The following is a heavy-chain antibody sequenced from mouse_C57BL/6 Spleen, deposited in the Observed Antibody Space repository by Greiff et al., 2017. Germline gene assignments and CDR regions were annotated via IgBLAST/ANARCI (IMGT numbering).Heavy chain of an antibody. CDR2: INPSTGGT. V-gene: IGHV1-42*01. CDR1: GYSFTGYY. CDR3: ARPSTYAMDY. D-gene: IGHD2-1*01. Sequence: VQLQQSGPELVKPGASVKISCKASGYSFTGYYMNWVKQSPEKSLEWIGEINPSTGGTTYNQKFKAKATLTVDKSSSTAYMQLKSLTSEDSAVYYCARPSTYAMDYWGQGTSVTVSS. J-gene: IGHJ4*01.